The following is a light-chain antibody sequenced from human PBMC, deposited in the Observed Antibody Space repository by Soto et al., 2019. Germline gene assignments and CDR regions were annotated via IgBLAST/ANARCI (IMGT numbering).Light chain of an antibody. CDR1: KLGDKY. J-gene: IGLJ2*01. CDR2: QDS. V-gene: IGLV3-1*01. CDR3: QAWDSSTSV. Sequence: SYELTQPPSVSVSPGQTASITCSGDKLGDKYACWYQQKPGQPPVLVIYQDSKRPSGIPERFSGSNSGNTATLTISGTQAMDEADYYCQAWDSSTSVFGGGTKVTVL.